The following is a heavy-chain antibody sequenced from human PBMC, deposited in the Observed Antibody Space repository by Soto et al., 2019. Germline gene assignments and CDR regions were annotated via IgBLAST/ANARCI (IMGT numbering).Heavy chain of an antibody. Sequence: GGSLRLSCAASGFTFSSYSMNWVRQAPGKGLEWVSSISSSSSYIYYADSVKGRFTIHRNNSKNTLYMQMTSLRAEDTAVYYCARNPEYYDYIWGSYRYYVDAFDIWGQGTMVTVSS. V-gene: IGHV3-21*04. CDR3: ARNPEYYDYIWGSYRYYVDAFDI. J-gene: IGHJ3*02. CDR1: GFTFSSYS. CDR2: ISSSSSYI. D-gene: IGHD3-16*02.